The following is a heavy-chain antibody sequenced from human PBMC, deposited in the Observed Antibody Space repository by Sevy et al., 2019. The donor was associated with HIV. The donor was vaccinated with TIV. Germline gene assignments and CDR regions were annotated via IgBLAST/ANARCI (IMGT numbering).Heavy chain of an antibody. CDR2: ISSDRVST. J-gene: IGHJ6*02. V-gene: IGHV3-64D*06. Sequence: GGSLRLSCSGSGFSFSNSAMNWVRQTPGKGLKYVSAISSDRVSTYYTDSVRGRFTISRDNSKNTLYLQMSSLRVEDTAVYYCVKDPDYNFWRGDYGMDVWGQGTTVTVSS. CDR3: VKDPDYNFWRGDYGMDV. D-gene: IGHD3-3*01. CDR1: GFSFSNSA.